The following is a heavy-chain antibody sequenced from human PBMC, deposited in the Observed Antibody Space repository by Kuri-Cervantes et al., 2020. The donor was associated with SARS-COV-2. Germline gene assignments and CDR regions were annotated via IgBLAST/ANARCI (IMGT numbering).Heavy chain of an antibody. V-gene: IGHV1-24*01. CDR1: GYTLTELS. J-gene: IGHJ2*01. CDR2: FDPEDGET. Sequence: ASVKVSCKVSGYTLTELSMHWVRQAPGKGLEWMGGFDPEDGETIYAQKFQGRVTMTEDTSTDTAYMELSSLRSEDTAVYYCARNPTYGDYPYWYFDLWGRGTLVTVSS. CDR3: ARNPTYGDYPYWYFDL. D-gene: IGHD4-17*01.